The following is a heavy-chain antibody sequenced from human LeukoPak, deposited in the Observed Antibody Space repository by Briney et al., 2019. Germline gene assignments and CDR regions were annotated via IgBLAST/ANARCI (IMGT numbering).Heavy chain of an antibody. CDR2: MYYSGST. J-gene: IGHJ3*02. CDR1: GFTFSNYN. D-gene: IGHD2-15*01. Sequence: GSLRLSCAASGFTFSNYNMNWVCQPPGKGLEWIGSMYYSGSTYYNPSIKSRLTISLDRSENQFSLKLSSVTAADTAVYYCARYGLLGISEINGFDNWGQGTMVTVSS. V-gene: IGHV4-39*07. CDR3: ARYGLLGISEINGFDN.